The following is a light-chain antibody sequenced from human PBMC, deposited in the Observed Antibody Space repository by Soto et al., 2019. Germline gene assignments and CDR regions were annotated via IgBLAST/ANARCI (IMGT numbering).Light chain of an antibody. J-gene: IGKJ4*01. CDR2: DAS. CDR3: QQLNSYLSLT. V-gene: IGKV1-5*01. CDR1: QSISRW. Sequence: DIQMTQSPSTLSASVGDRVTITCRASQSISRWLAWYRQKPGRAPNLLISDASNLERGGPSRFSGSGSGTEFTLTITNLQPEDFATYYCQQLNSYLSLTFGGGTKVDIK.